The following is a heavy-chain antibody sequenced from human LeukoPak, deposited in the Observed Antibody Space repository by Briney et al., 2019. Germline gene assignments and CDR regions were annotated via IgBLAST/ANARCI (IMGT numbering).Heavy chain of an antibody. V-gene: IGHV1-2*02. Sequence: ASVKVSCKASGYTFTGYYMHWVRQAPGQGLEWMGWINPNSGGTNYAQKFQGRVTMTRDTSISTAYMELSRLRSEDTAVYYCATDRARYYDLPKWFDPWGQGTLVTVSS. CDR2: INPNSGGT. D-gene: IGHD3-22*01. CDR3: ATDRARYYDLPKWFDP. CDR1: GYTFTGYY. J-gene: IGHJ5*02.